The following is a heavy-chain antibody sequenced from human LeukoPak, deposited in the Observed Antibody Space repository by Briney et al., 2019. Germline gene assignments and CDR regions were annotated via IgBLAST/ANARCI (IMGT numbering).Heavy chain of an antibody. Sequence: PGGSLRLPCEVSGFTFTIYEMTWVRQAPGKGLEWVSYISSGSGTIYYADSVKGRFTISRDNAKSSLYLQVNSLRDEDTAVYYCARVRGVIISTPKTNWFDPWGQGTLVTVSS. V-gene: IGHV3-48*02. CDR2: ISSGSGTI. CDR3: ARVRGVIISTPKTNWFDP. J-gene: IGHJ5*02. CDR1: GFTFTIYE. D-gene: IGHD3-10*01.